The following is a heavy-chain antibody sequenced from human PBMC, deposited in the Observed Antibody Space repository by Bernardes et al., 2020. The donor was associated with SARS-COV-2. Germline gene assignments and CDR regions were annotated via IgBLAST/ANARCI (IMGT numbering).Heavy chain of an antibody. Sequence: VGSLSLSCAASGFNFSGSAIQWVRQAPGKGLEWVGRMRSKYKNYVTTYAPSLKDRITISRDDSRDTAYLQINSLKIEDTAVYYCTGDYLYWGQGALVTVSS. D-gene: IGHD4-17*01. CDR1: GFNFSGSA. CDR2: MRSKYKNYVT. CDR3: TGDYLY. V-gene: IGHV3-73*01. J-gene: IGHJ4*02.